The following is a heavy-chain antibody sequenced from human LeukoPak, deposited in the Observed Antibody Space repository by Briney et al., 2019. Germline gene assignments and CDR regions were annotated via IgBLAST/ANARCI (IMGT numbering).Heavy chain of an antibody. D-gene: IGHD6-13*01. Sequence: GGSLRLSCAASGFTFSSYEMIWVRQAPGKGPEWGSYISSSGSTIYYADSVKGRFTISRDNAKNSLYLQMNSLRAEDTAVYYCARDRGIAAAGTSYYFAYWGKGPLVTVSS. CDR1: GFTFSSYE. CDR2: ISSSGSTI. CDR3: ARDRGIAAAGTSYYFAY. V-gene: IGHV3-48*03. J-gene: IGHJ4*02.